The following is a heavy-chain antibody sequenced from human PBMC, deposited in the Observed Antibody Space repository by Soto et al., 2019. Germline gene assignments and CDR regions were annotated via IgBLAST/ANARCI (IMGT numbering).Heavy chain of an antibody. J-gene: IGHJ4*02. V-gene: IGHV3-7*01. D-gene: IGHD2-8*01. CDR3: ANLLDCTNGVCYLARY. CDR1: GFTFSSYW. CDR2: IKQDGSEK. Sequence: GGSLRLSCAASGFTFSSYWMSWVRQAPGKGLEWVANIKQDGSEKYYVDSVKGRFTISRDNAKNSLYLQMNSLRAEDTAVYYCANLLDCTNGVCYLARYWGQGTLVTVS.